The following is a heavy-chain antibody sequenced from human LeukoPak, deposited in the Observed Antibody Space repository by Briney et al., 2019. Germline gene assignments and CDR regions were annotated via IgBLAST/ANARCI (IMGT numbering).Heavy chain of an antibody. CDR3: ARDWNYVPWFDP. V-gene: IGHV4-34*01. D-gene: IGHD1-7*01. CDR2: INHSGST. Sequence: KPSETLSLTCAVYGGSFSGYYWSWIRQPPGKGLEWIGEINHSGSTNYNPSLKSRVTISVDTSKNQFSLKLSSVTAADTAVYYCARDWNYVPWFDPWGQGTLVTVSS. CDR1: GGSFSGYY. J-gene: IGHJ5*02.